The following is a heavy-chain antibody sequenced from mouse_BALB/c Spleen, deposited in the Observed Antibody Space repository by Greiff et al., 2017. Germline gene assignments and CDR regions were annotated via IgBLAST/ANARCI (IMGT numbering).Heavy chain of an antibody. Sequence: VQLKESGAELVKPGASVTLSCTASGFNIKDHYMHWVKQRPEQGLEWIGRIDPANGNNKNDPKFPGKATIKADTSSNTAYLQLISLTSEDTAVYYCARYDYGSSYVAMDYWGQGTAVTVSA. D-gene: IGHD1-1*01. CDR3: ARYDYGSSYVAMDY. J-gene: IGHJ4*01. V-gene: IGHV14-3*02. CDR2: IDPANGNN. CDR1: GFNIKDHY.